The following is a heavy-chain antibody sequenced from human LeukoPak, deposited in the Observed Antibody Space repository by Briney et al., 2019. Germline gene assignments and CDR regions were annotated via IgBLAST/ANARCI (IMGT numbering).Heavy chain of an antibody. D-gene: IGHD2-15*01. J-gene: IGHJ4*02. CDR3: ARHGYCSGGSCYWDY. CDR1: GGSISPFY. CDR2: IYYSGST. V-gene: IGHV4-59*08. Sequence: TASETLSLTCTVSGGSISPFYWSWIRQPPGKGLEWIAYIYYSGSTAYNPSLKSRVAISVDTSNNQVSLKLSSVTAADTAVYYCARHGYCSGGSCYWDYWGQGTLVTVSS.